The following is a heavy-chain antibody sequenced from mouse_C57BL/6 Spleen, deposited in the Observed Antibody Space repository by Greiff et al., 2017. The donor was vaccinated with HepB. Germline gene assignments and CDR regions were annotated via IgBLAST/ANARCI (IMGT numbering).Heavy chain of an antibody. V-gene: IGHV14-4*01. CDR3: TTGYYSNSSMDY. CDR2: IDPENGDT. CDR1: GFNIKDDY. Sequence: EVQLVESGAELVRPGASVKLSCTASGFNIKDDYMHWVKQRPEQGLEWIGWIDPENGDTEYASKFQGKATITADTSSNTAYLQLSSLTSEDTAVYYCTTGYYSNSSMDYWGQGTSVTVSS. J-gene: IGHJ4*01. D-gene: IGHD2-5*01.